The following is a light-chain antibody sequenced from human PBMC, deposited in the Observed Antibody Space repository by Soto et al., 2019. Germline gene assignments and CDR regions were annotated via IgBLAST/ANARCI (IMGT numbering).Light chain of an antibody. CDR3: QQANSFPRT. V-gene: IGKV1-12*01. CDR2: AAS. CDR1: QGISTW. Sequence: IRMTHSPASFSASTLYRVTITFRASQGISTWLAWYQQKPGKAPKLLIYAASTLHVGVPSRFSGSGSGTDFTLTISSLQPEDFATYYCQQANSFPRTFGQGTKVDI. J-gene: IGKJ1*01.